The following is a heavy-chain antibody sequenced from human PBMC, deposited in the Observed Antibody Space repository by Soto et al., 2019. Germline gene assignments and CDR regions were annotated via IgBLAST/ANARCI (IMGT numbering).Heavy chain of an antibody. CDR1: GFTFSSYG. J-gene: IGHJ4*02. V-gene: IGHV3-33*01. CDR3: ARGYSGSSFYFDY. CDR2: IGYDGSSK. Sequence: QVQLVESGGGVVQPGRSLRLSCAASGFTFSSYGMHWVRQAPGKGLEWVAVIGYDGSSKYYADSVKGRLTISRDNSRNTLYLQMDSLSTEDTAVFYCARGYSGSSFYFDYWGQGTLVTVSS. D-gene: IGHD1-26*01.